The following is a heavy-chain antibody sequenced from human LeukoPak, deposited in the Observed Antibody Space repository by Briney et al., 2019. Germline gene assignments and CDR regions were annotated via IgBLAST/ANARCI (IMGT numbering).Heavy chain of an antibody. CDR2: ISSSSSTT. J-gene: IGHJ4*02. V-gene: IGHV3-48*04. Sequence: GGSLRLSCAASGFTFSSYSMNWVRQAPGKGLEWVSYISSSSSTTYYADSVKGRFTISRDNAKNSLYLQMNSLRAEDTAVYYCARGGTTVVVTAINYWGQGTLVTVSS. D-gene: IGHD2-21*02. CDR1: GFTFSSYS. CDR3: ARGGTTVVVTAINY.